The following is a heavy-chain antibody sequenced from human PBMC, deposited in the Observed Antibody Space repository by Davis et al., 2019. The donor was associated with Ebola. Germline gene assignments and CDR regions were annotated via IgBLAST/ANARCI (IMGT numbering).Heavy chain of an antibody. J-gene: IGHJ6*02. CDR3: ARRRGYSYGPDYYYYYGMDV. CDR2: ISYDGSNK. Sequence: GESLKISCAASGFTFSSYAMHWVRQAPGKGLEWVAVISYDGSNKYYADSVKGRFTISRDNSKNTLYLQMNSLRAEDTAVYYCARRRGYSYGPDYYYYYGMDVWGQGTTVTVSS. V-gene: IGHV3-30-3*01. CDR1: GFTFSSYA. D-gene: IGHD5-18*01.